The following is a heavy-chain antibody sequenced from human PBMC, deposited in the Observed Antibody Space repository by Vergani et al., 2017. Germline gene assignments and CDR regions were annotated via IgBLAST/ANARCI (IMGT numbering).Heavy chain of an antibody. D-gene: IGHD2-15*01. CDR2: IYYSGST. CDR3: ARGLGYCSGGSCLIPILGYYYYMDV. V-gene: IGHV4-59*01. J-gene: IGHJ6*03. CDR1: GGSISSYY. Sequence: QVQLQESGPGLVKPSETLSLTCTVSGGSISSYYWSWIRQPPGKGLEWIGYIYYSGSTNYNPSLKSLVTISVDTSKNQFSLKLSSVTAADTAVYYCARGLGYCSGGSCLIPILGYYYYMDVWGKGTTVTVSS.